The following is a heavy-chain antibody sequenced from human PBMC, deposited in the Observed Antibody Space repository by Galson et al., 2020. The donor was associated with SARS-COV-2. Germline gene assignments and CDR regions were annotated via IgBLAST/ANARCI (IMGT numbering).Heavy chain of an antibody. CDR2: FDPEDGET. D-gene: IGHD2-2*01. CDR1: GYTLTELS. CDR3: ATSTAVCSSTSCYPSWFDP. J-gene: IGHJ5*02. V-gene: IGHV1-24*01. Sequence: ASVKVSCKVSGYTLTELSMHWVRQAPGTGLEWMGGFDPEDGETIYAQKFQGRVTMTEDTSTDTAYMELSSLRSEDTAVYYCATSTAVCSSTSCYPSWFDPWGQGTLVTVSS.